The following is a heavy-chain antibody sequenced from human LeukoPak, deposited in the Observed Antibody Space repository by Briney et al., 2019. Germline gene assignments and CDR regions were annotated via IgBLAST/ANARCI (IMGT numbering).Heavy chain of an antibody. V-gene: IGHV4-39*07. CDR3: ARFGLAVAGYYFDY. J-gene: IGHJ4*02. D-gene: IGHD6-19*01. Sequence: NPSETLSLTCTVSGGSISSYYWGWIRQPPGKGLEWIGSIYYSGSTYYNPSLKSRVTISVDTSKNQFSLKLSSVTAADTAVYYCARFGLAVAGYYFDYWGQGTLVTVSS. CDR1: GGSISSYY. CDR2: IYYSGST.